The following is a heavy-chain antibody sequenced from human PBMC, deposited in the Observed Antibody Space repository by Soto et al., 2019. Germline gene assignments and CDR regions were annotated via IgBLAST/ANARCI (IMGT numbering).Heavy chain of an antibody. CDR3: ATQMGEGYFDY. CDR2: INAGNGNT. Sequence: QVQLVQSGAEVKKPGASVKVSCKASGYTFTSYAMHWVRQAPGQRLEWMGWINAGNGNTKYSQKFQGRVTITRDTSARTAYMELSSLRSEDTAVYYCATQMGEGYFDYWGQGTLVTVSS. D-gene: IGHD3-16*01. V-gene: IGHV1-3*01. J-gene: IGHJ4*02. CDR1: GYTFTSYA.